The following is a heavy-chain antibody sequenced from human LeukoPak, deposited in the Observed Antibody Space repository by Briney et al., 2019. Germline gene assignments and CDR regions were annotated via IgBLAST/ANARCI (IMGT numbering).Heavy chain of an antibody. CDR3: ARPLVVVAATSALDT. Sequence: GESLKISCKGSGYSFTSYWIGWVRQMPGKGLEWMGIIYPGDSDTRYSPSFQGQVTISADKSISTAYLQWSSLKASDTAMYYCARPLVVVAATSALDTWGQGTMVTVSS. CDR1: GYSFTSYW. CDR2: IYPGDSDT. V-gene: IGHV5-51*01. D-gene: IGHD2-15*01. J-gene: IGHJ3*02.